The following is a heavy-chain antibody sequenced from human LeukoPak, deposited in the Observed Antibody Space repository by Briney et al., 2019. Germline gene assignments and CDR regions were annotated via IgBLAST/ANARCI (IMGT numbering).Heavy chain of an antibody. J-gene: IGHJ4*02. D-gene: IGHD3-22*01. CDR3: ARGVDSGYPDY. CDR2: IYHSGST. CDR1: GYSISSGYY. Sequence: PSETLSLTCTVSGYSISSGYYWGWIRQPPGKGLEWIGSIYHSGSTYYNPSLKSRVTISVDTSKNQFSLKLTSLTAADTAVYYCARGVDSGYPDYWGQGTLVTVSS. V-gene: IGHV4-38-2*02.